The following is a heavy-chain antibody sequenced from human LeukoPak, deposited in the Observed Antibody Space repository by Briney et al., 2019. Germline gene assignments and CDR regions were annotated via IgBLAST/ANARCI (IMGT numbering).Heavy chain of an antibody. CDR3: ARDPGKDGYNYSFDY. V-gene: IGHV4-31*03. CDR2: IDYRGST. CDR1: AGSISSVGYY. D-gene: IGHD5-24*01. Sequence: SETLSLTCTVSAGSISSVGYYWSWIRQNPVKFLELVGYIDYRGSTYYNTSLKSRLTISMDTSKNQFSLRLSSVTAADTAVYYCARDPGKDGYNYSFDYWGQGTLVTVSS. J-gene: IGHJ4*02.